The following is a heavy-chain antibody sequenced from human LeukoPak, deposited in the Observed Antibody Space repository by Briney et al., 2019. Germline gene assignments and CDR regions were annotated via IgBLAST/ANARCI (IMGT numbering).Heavy chain of an antibody. J-gene: IGHJ3*02. Sequence: SVKVSCKASGGTFSSYAISWVRQAPGQGLEWMGGIIPIFGTANYAQKFQGRVTITADESTSTAYMELSSLRSEDTAVYYCARGAAAAGTGPLDIWGQGTLVTVSS. CDR3: ARGAAAAGTGPLDI. CDR2: IIPIFGTA. D-gene: IGHD6-13*01. CDR1: GGTFSSYA. V-gene: IGHV1-69*01.